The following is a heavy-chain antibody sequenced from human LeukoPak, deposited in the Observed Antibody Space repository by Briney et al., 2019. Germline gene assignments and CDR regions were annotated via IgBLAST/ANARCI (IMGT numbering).Heavy chain of an antibody. D-gene: IGHD6-13*01. Sequence: GGSLRLSCAASGFTFSSYSMNWVRQAPGKGLEWVSSIGTGSSYKNYVDSVRGRFTISRDNAKNSLYLQMNSLRAEDTAVYYCASGVTIATAGSLDYWGQGTLVTVSS. J-gene: IGHJ4*02. CDR2: IGTGSSYK. CDR3: ASGVTIATAGSLDY. V-gene: IGHV3-21*01. CDR1: GFTFSSYS.